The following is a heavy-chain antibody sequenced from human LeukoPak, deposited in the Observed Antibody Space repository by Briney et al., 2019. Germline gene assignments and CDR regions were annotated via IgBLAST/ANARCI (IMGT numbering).Heavy chain of an antibody. D-gene: IGHD5-18*01. CDR1: GGSISSSSYY. CDR3: ARAINSYGHQTLDY. CDR2: IYYSGST. Sequence: SETLSLTCTVSGGSISSSSYYWGWIRQPPGKGLEWIGSIYYSGSTYYNPSLKSRVAISVDTSKNQFSLKLSSVTAADTAVYYCARAINSYGHQTLDYWGQGTLVTVSS. J-gene: IGHJ4*02. V-gene: IGHV4-39*07.